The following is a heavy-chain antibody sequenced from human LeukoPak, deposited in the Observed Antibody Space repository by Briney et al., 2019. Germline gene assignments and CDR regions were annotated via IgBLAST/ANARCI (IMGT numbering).Heavy chain of an antibody. V-gene: IGHV4-30-2*01. CDR2: IYHSGST. CDR1: GGSISSGGYS. D-gene: IGHD3-22*01. CDR3: ARVRGYYDSSGYYPDWYFDL. J-gene: IGHJ2*01. Sequence: PSQTLSLTCAVSGGSISSGGYSWSWIRQPPGKGLEWIGYIYHSGSTYYNLSLKSRVTISVDRSKNQFSLKLSSVTAADTAVYYCARVRGYYDSSGYYPDWYFDLWGRGTLVTVSS.